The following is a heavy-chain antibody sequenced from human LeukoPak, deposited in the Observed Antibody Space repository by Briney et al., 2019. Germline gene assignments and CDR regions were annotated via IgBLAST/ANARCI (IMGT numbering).Heavy chain of an antibody. CDR2: VNHGGST. CDR1: GGSFNRYS. V-gene: IGHV4-34*01. J-gene: IGHJ6*03. Sequence: PSETLSLTCAVYGGSFNRYSWTWIRQSPGKGPEWIGEVNHGGSTNYSPSLKSRVTISVDTSKNQFSLKLSSVTAADTAVYYCARGAEAAAGTLPYYYYYYYYMDVWGKGTTVTVSS. CDR3: ARGAEAAAGTLPYYYYYYYYMDV. D-gene: IGHD6-13*01.